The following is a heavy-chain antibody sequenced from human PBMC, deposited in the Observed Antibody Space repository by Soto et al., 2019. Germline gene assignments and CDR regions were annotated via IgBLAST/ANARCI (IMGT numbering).Heavy chain of an antibody. J-gene: IGHJ6*03. V-gene: IGHV4-59*05. CDR1: GGSISSYY. Sequence: SETLSLTCPVSGGSISSYYWSWIRQPPGKGLEWIGTIYYSGSTYYNPSLKSRVTISVDTSNNQLSLKLSSVTAADTAVYYCARDRFGESGYYYYYYMDVWGKGTTVTVSS. CDR3: ARDRFGESGYYYYYYMDV. CDR2: IYYSGST. D-gene: IGHD3-10*01.